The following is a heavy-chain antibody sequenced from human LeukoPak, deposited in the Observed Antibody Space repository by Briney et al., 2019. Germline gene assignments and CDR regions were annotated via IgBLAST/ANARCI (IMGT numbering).Heavy chain of an antibody. V-gene: IGHV4-39*02. CDR1: GGSISSSTYY. CDR3: ARDRYSGSYYWFDP. CDR2: IYYSGST. Sequence: PSETLSLTCTVSGGSISSSTYYWGWIRQPPGKGLEWIGSIYYSGSTYYNPSLKSRVTISVATSKNQFSLKLSSVTAADTAVYYCARDRYSGSYYWFDPWGQGTLVTVSS. D-gene: IGHD1-26*01. J-gene: IGHJ5*02.